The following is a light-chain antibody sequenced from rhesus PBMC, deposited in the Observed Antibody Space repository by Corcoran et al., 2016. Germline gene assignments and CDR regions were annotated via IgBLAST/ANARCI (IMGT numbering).Light chain of an antibody. CDR1: QSFSSS. Sequence: DIQMTQSPSSLSGSVGDTVTITCRASQSFSSSLAWYQQKPGKAPNLLIYVVSSLQSGVPSRFSGSKSGTVFTLTISSLQPEDIASYYCQQYYSYPRTFGQGTKVEIK. CDR2: VVS. CDR3: QQYYSYPRT. J-gene: IGKJ1*01. V-gene: IGKV1-46*01.